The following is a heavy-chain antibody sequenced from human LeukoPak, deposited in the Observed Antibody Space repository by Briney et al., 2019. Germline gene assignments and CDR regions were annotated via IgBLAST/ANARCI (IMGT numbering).Heavy chain of an antibody. D-gene: IGHD3-22*01. V-gene: IGHV3-23*01. Sequence: GGSLRLSCAASGFTFSSYEMNWVRQAPGKGLEWVSAISGSGGSTYYADSVKGRFTISRDNSKNTLYLQMNSLRAEDTAVYYCAKERGDYYDSSGSITPFDYWGQGTLVTVSS. CDR2: ISGSGGST. J-gene: IGHJ4*02. CDR3: AKERGDYYDSSGSITPFDY. CDR1: GFTFSSYE.